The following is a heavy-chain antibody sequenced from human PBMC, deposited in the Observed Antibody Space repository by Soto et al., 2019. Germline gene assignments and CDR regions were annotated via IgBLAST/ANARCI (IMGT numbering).Heavy chain of an antibody. Sequence: QLQLQESGPGLVKPSETLSLTCTVSGGSISSSSYYWGWIRQPPGKGLEWIGSIYYSGSTYYNPSLKSRVTISVDTSKNQCSLRLSSVTAADTAVYYCARRAQGYGDPGDWFDPWGQGTLVTVSS. J-gene: IGHJ5*02. CDR2: IYYSGST. CDR3: ARRAQGYGDPGDWFDP. CDR1: GGSISSSSYY. D-gene: IGHD4-17*01. V-gene: IGHV4-39*01.